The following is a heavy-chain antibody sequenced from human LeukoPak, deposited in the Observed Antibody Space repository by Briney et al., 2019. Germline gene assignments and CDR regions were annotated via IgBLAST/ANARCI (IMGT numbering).Heavy chain of an antibody. CDR3: ARAGYCSGGSCYDALGI. Sequence: PSETLSLTCTVSGGSISSGGYYWSWIRQHPGKGLEWIGYIYYSGSTYYNPSLKSRVTISVDTSKNQFSLKLCSVTAADTAVYYCARAGYCSGGSCYDALGIWGQGTMVTVSS. J-gene: IGHJ3*02. D-gene: IGHD2-15*01. CDR2: IYYSGST. V-gene: IGHV4-31*03. CDR1: GGSISSGGYY.